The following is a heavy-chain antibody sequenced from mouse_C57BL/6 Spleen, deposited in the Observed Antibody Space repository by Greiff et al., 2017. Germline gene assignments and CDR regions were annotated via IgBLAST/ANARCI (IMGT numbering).Heavy chain of an antibody. Sequence: EVMLVESGGGLVQPGGSMKLSCAASGFTFSDAWMDWVRQSPEKGLEWVAEIRNKANNHATYYAESVKGRFTISRDDSKSSVYLQMNSLRAEDTGIYYCTCDGGYYAMDYWGQGTSVTVSS. CDR2: IRNKANNHAT. CDR1: GFTFSDAW. J-gene: IGHJ4*01. D-gene: IGHD2-3*01. V-gene: IGHV6-6*01. CDR3: TCDGGYYAMDY.